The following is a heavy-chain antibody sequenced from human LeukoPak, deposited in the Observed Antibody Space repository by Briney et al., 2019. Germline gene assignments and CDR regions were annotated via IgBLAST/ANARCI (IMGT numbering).Heavy chain of an antibody. CDR1: GFTFSNAW. J-gene: IGHJ4*02. CDR3: TTDRRMLNGY. Sequence: GGSLRLSCAASGFTFSNAWMSWVRLAPGKGLEWVGRIKSKTDGGTTDYAAPVNGIFTISRDDSKNTLILHMTSLKTEDTAVYYCTTDRRMLNGYWGQRTLVTASS. CDR2: IKSKTDGGTT. D-gene: IGHD2-8*01. V-gene: IGHV3-15*01.